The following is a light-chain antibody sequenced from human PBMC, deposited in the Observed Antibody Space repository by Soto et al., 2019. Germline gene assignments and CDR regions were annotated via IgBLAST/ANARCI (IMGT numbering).Light chain of an antibody. Sequence: QSVLTQSPSASASLGASVKLTCTLSSGHSSYAIAWHQQQPEKGPRYLMKLNSDGSHSKGDGIPDRFSGSSSGAERYLTISSLQSEDEADYYCQTWGTGIGVFGGGTKLTFL. CDR3: QTWGTGIGV. J-gene: IGLJ2*01. CDR1: SGHSSYA. V-gene: IGLV4-69*01. CDR2: LNSDGSH.